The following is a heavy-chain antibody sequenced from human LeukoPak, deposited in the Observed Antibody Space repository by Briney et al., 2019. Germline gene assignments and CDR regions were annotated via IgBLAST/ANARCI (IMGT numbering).Heavy chain of an antibody. V-gene: IGHV3-7*01. CDR1: GFTFNDYW. D-gene: IGHD3-22*01. Sequence: GSLRLSCAASGFTFNDYWMSWIRQAPGRGLEWVVNINQDGSDNYYVDSMKGRFTSSRDNAKNSVYLQMSGLRAEDTAVYYCARDNYYDSSGYFGSGYWGQGTLVTVSS. J-gene: IGHJ4*02. CDR3: ARDNYYDSSGYFGSGY. CDR2: INQDGSDN.